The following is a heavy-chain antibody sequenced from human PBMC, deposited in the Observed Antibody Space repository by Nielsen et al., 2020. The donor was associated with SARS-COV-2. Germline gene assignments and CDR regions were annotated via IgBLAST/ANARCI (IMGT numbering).Heavy chain of an antibody. J-gene: IGHJ4*02. D-gene: IGHD5-24*01. Sequence: SLKVSCNSSVYTFTSYDINWLRQATGQGLEWMGWMNPNSGNTGYAQKFQGRVTMTRNTSISTAYMELSSLRSEDTAVYYCARGDFFGYSWGQGTLVTVSS. CDR3: ARGDFFGYS. CDR1: VYTFTSYD. V-gene: IGHV1-8*01. CDR2: MNPNSGNT.